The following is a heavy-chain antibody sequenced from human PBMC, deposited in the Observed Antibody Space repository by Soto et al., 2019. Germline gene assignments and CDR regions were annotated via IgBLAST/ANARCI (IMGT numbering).Heavy chain of an antibody. CDR1: GFTFTTFA. CDR3: AKVGFSFDY. J-gene: IGHJ4*02. V-gene: IGHV3-23*01. D-gene: IGHD3-10*01. CDR2: ISSSGGLT. Sequence: EVQLLESGGRLVLPGGSLRLSCAASGFTFTTFACNWVRQAPGKGLEWVPGISSSGGLTYYADSVKGRFSISRDDSKNTLYLQMNSLRAEDTAVYYCAKVGFSFDYWGQGTLVTVSS.